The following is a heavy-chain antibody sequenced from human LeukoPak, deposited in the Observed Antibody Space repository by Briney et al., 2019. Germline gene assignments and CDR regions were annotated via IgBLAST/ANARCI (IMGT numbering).Heavy chain of an antibody. Sequence: ASVKVSCKASGGTFSSYAISWVRQAPGQGLEWMGWINPNSGGTNYAQKFQGRVTMTRDTSISTAYMELSRLRSDDTAVYYCARALPVFSSGWFVYFDYWGQGTLVTVSS. D-gene: IGHD6-19*01. J-gene: IGHJ4*02. CDR1: GGTFSSYA. CDR3: ARALPVFSSGWFVYFDY. V-gene: IGHV1-2*02. CDR2: INPNSGGT.